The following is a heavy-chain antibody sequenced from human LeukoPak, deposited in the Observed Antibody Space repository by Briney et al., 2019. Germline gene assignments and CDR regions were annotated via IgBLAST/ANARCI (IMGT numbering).Heavy chain of an antibody. D-gene: IGHD4-11*01. CDR1: GFTFSSYA. J-gene: IGHJ4*02. V-gene: IGHV3-30-3*01. CDR3: ARDYPIYSNYGDFDY. Sequence: PGGSLRLSCAASGFTFSSYAMHWVRQAPGKGLEWVAVISYDGSNKYYADSVKGRFTISRDNSKNTLYLQMNSLRAEDTAVYYCARDYPIYSNYGDFDYWGQGTLVTVSS. CDR2: ISYDGSNK.